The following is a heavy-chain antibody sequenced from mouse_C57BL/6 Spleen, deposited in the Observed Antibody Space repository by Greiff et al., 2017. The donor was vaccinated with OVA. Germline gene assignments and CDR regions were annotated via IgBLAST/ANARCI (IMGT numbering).Heavy chain of an antibody. CDR1: GFSLTSYG. CDR3: AREGGYDKGLFDY. V-gene: IGHV2-6*03. D-gene: IGHD2-2*01. Sequence: VQLKESGPGLVAPSQSLSITCTVSGFSLTSYGVHWVRQPPGKGLEWLVVIWSDGSTTYNSALKSRLSISKDNSKSQVFLKMNSLQTDDTAMYYCAREGGYDKGLFDYWGQGTTLTVSS. CDR2: IWSDGST. J-gene: IGHJ2*01.